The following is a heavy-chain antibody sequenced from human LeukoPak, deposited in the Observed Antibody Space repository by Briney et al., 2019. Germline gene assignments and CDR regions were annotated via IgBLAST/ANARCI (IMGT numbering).Heavy chain of an antibody. Sequence: PGGSLRLSCVVSGFTFSNYWLSWVRQVPGKGLEWVASIKPDGSEKNYVDSVKGRFTISRDNAKNSLYLQMNSLRAEDTAVYYCARDRPSGWYLQYYFNYWGQGNLVTVSS. CDR3: ARDRPSGWYLQYYFNY. J-gene: IGHJ4*02. CDR2: IKPDGSEK. V-gene: IGHV3-7*04. CDR1: GFTFSNYW. D-gene: IGHD6-19*01.